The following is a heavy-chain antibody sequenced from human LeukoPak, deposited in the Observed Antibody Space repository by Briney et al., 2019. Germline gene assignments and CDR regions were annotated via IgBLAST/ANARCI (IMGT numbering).Heavy chain of an antibody. V-gene: IGHV3-30*04. Sequence: PGGSLRLSCAASGFTFSSYAMSWVRQAPGKGLEWVAVISYDGSNKYYADSVKGRFTISRDNSKTTLNLQMTSRRAEDTAVYYCARAPAYSSGYYYRYFQHWGQGTLVTVSS. D-gene: IGHD3-22*01. CDR1: GFTFSSYA. J-gene: IGHJ1*01. CDR3: ARAPAYSSGYYYRYFQH. CDR2: ISYDGSNK.